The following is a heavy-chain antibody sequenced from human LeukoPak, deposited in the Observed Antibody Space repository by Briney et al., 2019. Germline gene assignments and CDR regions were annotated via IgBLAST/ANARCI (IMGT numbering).Heavy chain of an antibody. J-gene: IGHJ4*02. CDR3: ARERGIAAADY. D-gene: IGHD6-13*01. V-gene: IGHV4-59*01. CDR2: IYYSGST. CDR1: GGSISSYY. Sequence: SETLSLTCTVSGGSISSYYWSWIRQPPGKGLEWIGCIYYSGSTNYNPSLKSRVTISVDTSKNQFSLKLSSVTAADTAVYYCARERGIAAADYWGQGALVTVSS.